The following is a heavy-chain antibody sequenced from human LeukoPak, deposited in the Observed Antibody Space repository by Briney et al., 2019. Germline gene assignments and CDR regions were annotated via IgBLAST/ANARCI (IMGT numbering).Heavy chain of an antibody. V-gene: IGHV4-34*01. D-gene: IGHD1-1*01. CDR3: ARLNWNYYYYYGMDV. CDR2: INHSGST. J-gene: IGHJ6*02. Sequence: SETLSLTCAVYGGSFSGYYWSWIRQPPGKGLEWIGEINHSGSTNYNPSLKSRVTISVDTSKNQFSLKPSSVTAADTAVYYCARLNWNYYYYYGMDVWGQGTTVTVSS. CDR1: GGSFSGYY.